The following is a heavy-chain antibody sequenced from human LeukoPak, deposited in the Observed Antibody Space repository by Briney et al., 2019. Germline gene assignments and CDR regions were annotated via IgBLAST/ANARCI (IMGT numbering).Heavy chain of an antibody. J-gene: IGHJ6*03. CDR1: GYTFTSYG. CDR3: ARGDYGDYVYHYYYMDV. Sequence: ASVKVSFKASGYTFTSYGISWVRQAPGQGLEWMGWISAYNGNTNYAQKLQGRVTMTTDTSTSTAYMELSSLRSEDTAVNYCARGDYGDYVYHYYYMDVWGKGTTVTISS. D-gene: IGHD4-17*01. CDR2: ISAYNGNT. V-gene: IGHV1-18*01.